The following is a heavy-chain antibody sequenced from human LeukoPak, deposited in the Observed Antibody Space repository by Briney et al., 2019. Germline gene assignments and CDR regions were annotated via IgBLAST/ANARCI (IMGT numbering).Heavy chain of an antibody. J-gene: IGHJ4*02. CDR2: ISGDSRYI. CDR1: GFTFSDYS. Sequence: GGSLTLSCAASGFTFSDYSLNWVRQAPGKGLEWVSCISGDSRYIYYADSLKGRSTISRDNAQNPLYLHMNNLRAEDTAVYYCARGPFSSSWSEFDYWGQGTLVTVSS. V-gene: IGHV3-21*06. CDR3: ARGPFSSSWSEFDY. D-gene: IGHD6-13*01.